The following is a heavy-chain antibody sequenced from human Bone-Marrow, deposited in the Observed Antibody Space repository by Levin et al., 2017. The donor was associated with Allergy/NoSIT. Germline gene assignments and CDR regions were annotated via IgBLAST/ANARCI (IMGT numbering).Heavy chain of an antibody. J-gene: IGHJ5*02. D-gene: IGHD3-16*01. CDR3: AKGKKNCTSTTCYSYNWFDA. Sequence: GESLKISCVGTGFTFTKDWIAWVRQMPGKGLEWMGIIYPGDSDTRYNPSFQGQVIISADKSINAAYLQWSSLKASDTAMYYCAKGKKNCTSTTCYSYNWFDAWGPGTLVTVSS. CDR1: GFTFTKDW. CDR2: IYPGDSDT. V-gene: IGHV5-51*01.